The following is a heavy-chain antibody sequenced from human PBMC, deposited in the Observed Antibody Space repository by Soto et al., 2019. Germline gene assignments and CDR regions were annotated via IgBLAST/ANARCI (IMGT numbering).Heavy chain of an antibody. Sequence: SETLSVSCAVSGGPISSGGYSWSWKQQPPGKGLEWIGYIYHSGSTYYNPSLKSRVTISVDRSKNQFSPKLSSVTAADTAVYYCARAIGWFGELLGGYYFDYWGQGTLVTVSS. CDR3: ARAIGWFGELLGGYYFDY. CDR1: GGPISSGGYS. CDR2: IYHSGST. D-gene: IGHD3-10*01. V-gene: IGHV4-30-2*01. J-gene: IGHJ4*02.